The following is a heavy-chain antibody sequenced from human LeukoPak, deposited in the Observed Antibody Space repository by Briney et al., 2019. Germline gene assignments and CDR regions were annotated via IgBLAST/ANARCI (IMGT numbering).Heavy chain of an antibody. V-gene: IGHV3-48*02. Sequence: PGGSLRLSCAASGFTFSSYSMNWARQAPGKGLEWVSHISSSSSTIYYADSVKGRFTISRDNAKNSLYLQMSSLRDEDTAVYYCARDRGYGDYVGAFDIWGQGTMVTVSS. D-gene: IGHD4-17*01. CDR1: GFTFSSYS. CDR2: ISSSSSTI. CDR3: ARDRGYGDYVGAFDI. J-gene: IGHJ3*02.